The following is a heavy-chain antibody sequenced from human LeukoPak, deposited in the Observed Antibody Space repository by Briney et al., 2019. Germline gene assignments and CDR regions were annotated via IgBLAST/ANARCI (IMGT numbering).Heavy chain of an antibody. CDR2: ISAYNGNT. CDR1: GYTFTSYG. CDR3: ARLVGARKELSMAV. Sequence: ASVKVSCKASGYTFTSYGISWVRQAPGQGLEWMGWISAYNGNTNYAQKLQGRVTMTTDTSTSTAYMELRSLRSDDTAVYYCARLVGARKELSMAVWGQGTTVTVSS. D-gene: IGHD1-26*01. J-gene: IGHJ6*02. V-gene: IGHV1-18*01.